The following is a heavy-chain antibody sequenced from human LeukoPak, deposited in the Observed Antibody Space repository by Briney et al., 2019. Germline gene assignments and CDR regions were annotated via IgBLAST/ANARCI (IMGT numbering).Heavy chain of an antibody. V-gene: IGHV3-23*01. CDR1: GFTFSSYA. CDR3: AKAGPNYYDSSGYSYFDY. J-gene: IGHJ4*02. CDR2: ISGSGGST. D-gene: IGHD3-22*01. Sequence: GGSLRLSCAASGFTFSSYAMSWVRQAPGKGPEWVSAISGSGGSTYYADSVKGRLTISRDNSKNTLYLQMNSLRAEDTAVYYCAKAGPNYYDSSGYSYFDYWGQGTLVTVSS.